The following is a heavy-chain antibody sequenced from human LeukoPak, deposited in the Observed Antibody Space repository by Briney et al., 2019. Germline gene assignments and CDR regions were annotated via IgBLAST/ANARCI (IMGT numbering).Heavy chain of an antibody. J-gene: IGHJ4*02. Sequence: SETLSLTCTVSGYSISSGYYWGWIRQPPGKGLEWIGYIYYSGTTNYNPSLKSRVTISVDTSKNQFSLKLTSVTAADTAVYYCARDVFWGGSDYWGQGTLVTVSS. CDR2: IYYSGTT. CDR1: GYSISSGYY. D-gene: IGHD3-16*01. CDR3: ARDVFWGGSDY. V-gene: IGHV4-61*01.